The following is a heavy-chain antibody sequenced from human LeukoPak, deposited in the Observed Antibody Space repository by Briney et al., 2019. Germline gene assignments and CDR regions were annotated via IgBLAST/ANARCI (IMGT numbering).Heavy chain of an antibody. V-gene: IGHV3-23*01. J-gene: IGHJ3*01. CDR2: ISRAGDRT. Sequence: GGSLRLSCVGSGFILSSYDMGWVRQAQGKGLEWVSSISRAGDRTYYEDSVKGRFTIYRDNSRNTMYLQMNSLRAEDTAVYYCARGESFAFDVWGQGTMVTVSS. CDR3: ARGESFAFDV. CDR1: GFILSSYD.